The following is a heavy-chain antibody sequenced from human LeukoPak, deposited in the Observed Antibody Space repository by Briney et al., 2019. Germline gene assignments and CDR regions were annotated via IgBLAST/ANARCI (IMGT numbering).Heavy chain of an antibody. D-gene: IGHD3-22*01. V-gene: IGHV7-4-1*02. Sequence: GASVKVSCKASGYTFTGYYMHWVRQAPGQGLEWMGWINTNTGNPTYAQGFTGRFVFSLDTSVSTAYLQISSLKAEDTAVYYCAREAYYYDSSGYFRDIDYWGQGTLVTVSS. CDR2: INTNTGNP. J-gene: IGHJ4*02. CDR3: AREAYYYDSSGYFRDIDY. CDR1: GYTFTGYY.